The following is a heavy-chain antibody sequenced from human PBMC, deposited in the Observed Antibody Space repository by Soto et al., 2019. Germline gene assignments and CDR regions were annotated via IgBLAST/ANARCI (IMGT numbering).Heavy chain of an antibody. CDR2: ISAYNGNT. Sequence: VASVKVSCKASGYTFTSYGISWVRQAPGQGLDWMGWISAYNGNTNYAQKLQGRVTMTTDTSTSTAYMELRSLRSDDTAVYYCARDHYDSSGYPLAFDYWGQGTLVTVSS. D-gene: IGHD3-22*01. V-gene: IGHV1-18*01. CDR1: GYTFTSYG. J-gene: IGHJ4*02. CDR3: ARDHYDSSGYPLAFDY.